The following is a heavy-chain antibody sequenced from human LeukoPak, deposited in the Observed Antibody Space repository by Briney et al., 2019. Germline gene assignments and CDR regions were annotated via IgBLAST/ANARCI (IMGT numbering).Heavy chain of an antibody. Sequence: GGSLRLSCAVSGFTFTNYEMNWVRQAPGKGLEWISYISSIDATIYYADSVKGRFTISRDNAKNTLYLQMNSLRAEDTAVYYCARNGLGATTPNFDYWGQGTLVTVSS. CDR3: ARNGLGATTPNFDY. V-gene: IGHV3-48*03. CDR2: ISSIDATI. CDR1: GFTFTNYE. J-gene: IGHJ4*02. D-gene: IGHD1-26*01.